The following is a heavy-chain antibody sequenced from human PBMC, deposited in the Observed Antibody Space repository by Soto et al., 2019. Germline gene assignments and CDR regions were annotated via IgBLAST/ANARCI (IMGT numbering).Heavy chain of an antibody. CDR2: IYYSGST. CDR1: GGSVSSGSYY. J-gene: IGHJ4*02. V-gene: IGHV4-61*01. D-gene: IGHD4-17*01. CDR3: ARDLMTTVFWAPFDY. Sequence: PSETLSLTCTVSGGSVSSGSYYWSWIRQPPGKGLEWIGYIYYSGSTNYNPSLKSRVTISVDTSKNQFSLKLSSVTAADTAVYYCARDLMTTVFWAPFDYWGQGTLVTVSS.